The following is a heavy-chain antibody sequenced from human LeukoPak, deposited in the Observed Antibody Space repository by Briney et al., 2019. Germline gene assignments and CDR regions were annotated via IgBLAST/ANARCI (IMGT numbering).Heavy chain of an antibody. D-gene: IGHD1-26*01. V-gene: IGHV3-66*01. CDR3: ARDRSGSYNYYYYGMDV. CDR1: GFTFSSYA. J-gene: IGHJ6*02. Sequence: GGSLSLSCAASGFTFSSYAMSWVRQAPGKGLEWVSVIYSGGSTYYADSVKGRFTISRDNSKNTLYLQMNSLRAEDTAVYYCARDRSGSYNYYYYGMDVWGQGTTVTVSS. CDR2: IYSGGST.